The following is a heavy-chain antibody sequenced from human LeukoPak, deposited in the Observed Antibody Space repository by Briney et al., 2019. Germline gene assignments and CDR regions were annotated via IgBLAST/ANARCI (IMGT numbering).Heavy chain of an antibody. V-gene: IGHV3-23*01. D-gene: IGHD5-18*01. CDR2: ISGSGGST. CDR3: TSGYSSGYGY. CDR1: GFTFSSYA. J-gene: IGHJ4*02. Sequence: GGSLRLSRAASGFTFSSYAMSWVRQAPGKRLEWVSAISGSGGSTYYADSVKGRFTISRDNSKNTLYLQMNSLRAEDTAVYYCTSGYSSGYGYWGQGTLVTVSS.